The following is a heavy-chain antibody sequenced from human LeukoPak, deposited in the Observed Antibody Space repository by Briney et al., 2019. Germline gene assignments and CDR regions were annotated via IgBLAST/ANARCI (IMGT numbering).Heavy chain of an antibody. CDR2: IYTSGST. D-gene: IGHD6-19*01. J-gene: IGHJ3*02. CDR1: GGSISSGSYY. Sequence: SETLSLTCTVSGGSISSGSYYWSWIRQPAGKGLEWIGRIYTSGSTNYNPSLKSRVTISVDTSKNQFSLKLSSVTAADTAVYYCASSSAWYGGSFDMWGQGTMVTVSS. V-gene: IGHV4-61*02. CDR3: ASSSAWYGGSFDM.